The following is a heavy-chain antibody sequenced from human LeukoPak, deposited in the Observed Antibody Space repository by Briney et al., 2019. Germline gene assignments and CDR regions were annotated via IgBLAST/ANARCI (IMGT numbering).Heavy chain of an antibody. D-gene: IGHD6-13*01. CDR2: IYYSGST. Sequence: PSENLSPTCPVVGGFISSYYWGWIRPPPGEGLEWIGYIYYSGSTNYNPSLKSRVTISVDTSKNQFSLKLSSVTAADTAVYYCAREAAYYGMDVWGKGTTVTVSS. CDR1: GGFISSYY. V-gene: IGHV4-59*01. J-gene: IGHJ6*04. CDR3: AREAAYYGMDV.